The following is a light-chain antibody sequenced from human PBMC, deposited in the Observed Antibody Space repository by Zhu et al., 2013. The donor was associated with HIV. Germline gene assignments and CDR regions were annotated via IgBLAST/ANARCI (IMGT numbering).Light chain of an antibody. CDR1: QSVSSRY. CDR3: QQYNSYQYT. V-gene: IGKV3-20*01. J-gene: IGKJ2*01. Sequence: EIVLTQSPGTLSLSPGQRATLSCRASQSVSSRYLSWYQQKFGQAPRLLIYDASSLENGVPSRFSGSGSGTEFTLTISSLQPDDFATYYCQQYNSYQYTFGQGTKVEIK. CDR2: DAS.